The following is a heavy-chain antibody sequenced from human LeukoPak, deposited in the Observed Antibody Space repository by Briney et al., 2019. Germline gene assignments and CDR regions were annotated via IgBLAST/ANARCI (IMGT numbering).Heavy chain of an antibody. CDR3: ARDSTQRAFDI. Sequence: KSSETLSLTCTVSGGSISSSSYYWSWIRQPAGKGLGWVGRIYTSGSTNYNPSLKSRVTMSVDTSKNQFSLKLSSVTAADTAVYFCARDSTQRAFDIWGQGTMVTVSS. D-gene: IGHD6-25*01. V-gene: IGHV4-61*02. CDR2: IYTSGST. J-gene: IGHJ3*02. CDR1: GGSISSSSYY.